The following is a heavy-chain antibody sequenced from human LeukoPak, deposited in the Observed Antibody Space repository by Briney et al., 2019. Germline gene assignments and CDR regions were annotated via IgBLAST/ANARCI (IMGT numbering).Heavy chain of an antibody. CDR2: INHSGST. CDR3: ARVRYGSGSYYYYYGMDV. V-gene: IGHV4-30-4*01. CDR1: GGSISSGDYY. J-gene: IGHJ6*02. D-gene: IGHD3-10*01. Sequence: SQALSLTCTVSGGSISSGDYYWSWIRQPPGKGLEWIGEINHSGSTNYNPSLKSRVTISVDTSKNQFSLKLSSVTAADTAVYYCARVRYGSGSYYYYYGMDVWGQGTTVTVSS.